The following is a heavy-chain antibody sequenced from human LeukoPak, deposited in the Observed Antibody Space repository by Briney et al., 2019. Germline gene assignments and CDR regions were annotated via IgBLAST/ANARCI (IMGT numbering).Heavy chain of an antibody. V-gene: IGHV3-33*01. CDR3: ARAPGYSYGHYYYGMDV. J-gene: IGHJ6*02. D-gene: IGHD5-18*01. Sequence: GGSLRLSCAASGFXFSSYGMHWVRQAPGKGLEWVAVIWYDGSNKYYADSVKGRFTISRDNSKNTLYLQMNSLRAEDTAVYYCARAPGYSYGHYYYGMDVWGQGTTVTVSS. CDR2: IWYDGSNK. CDR1: GFXFSSYG.